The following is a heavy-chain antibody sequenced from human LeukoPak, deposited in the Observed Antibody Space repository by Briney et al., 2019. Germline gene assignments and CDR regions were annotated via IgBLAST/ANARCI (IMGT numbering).Heavy chain of an antibody. Sequence: SETLSLTCAVYGGSFSGYYWSWIRQPPGKGLEWIGEINHSGSTNYNPSLKSRVTISVDTSKNQFSLKLSSVTAADTAVYYCARHQRYFDWLSTYYYYYMDVWGKGTTVTISS. V-gene: IGHV4-34*01. J-gene: IGHJ6*03. CDR3: ARHQRYFDWLSTYYYYYMDV. CDR2: INHSGST. CDR1: GGSFSGYY. D-gene: IGHD3-9*01.